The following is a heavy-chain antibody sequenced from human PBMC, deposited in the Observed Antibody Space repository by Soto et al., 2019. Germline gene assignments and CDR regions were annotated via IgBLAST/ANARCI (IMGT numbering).Heavy chain of an antibody. J-gene: IGHJ4*02. D-gene: IGHD2-21*02. CDR1: GFTFSNVW. Sequence: PGGSLRLSCAASGFTFSNVWMNWVRQAPGKGLDWLGRVKKRSEGEATDYTAPARGRFTISRDDSKSTQYLQMNNLKTEDTAVYYCTTRVVTTNDYWGQGT. V-gene: IGHV3-15*05. CDR2: VKKRSEGEAT. CDR3: TTRVVTTNDY.